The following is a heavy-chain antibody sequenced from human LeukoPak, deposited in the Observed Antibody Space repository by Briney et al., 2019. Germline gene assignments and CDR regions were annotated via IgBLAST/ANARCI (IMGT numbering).Heavy chain of an antibody. D-gene: IGHD1-1*01. J-gene: IGHJ4*03. CDR2: IDHRGDT. CDR3: ARGPTISETGYFDF. Sequence: SETLSLTCAVYGGSFSRYYLSWVRQSPGKGLEWISEIDHRGDTNYNPSVKSRVTISVDTSKNQFSLKVRSLSAPDTAVYYCARGPTISETGYFDFWGQGTLVTVSS. V-gene: IGHV4-34*01. CDR1: GGSFSRYY.